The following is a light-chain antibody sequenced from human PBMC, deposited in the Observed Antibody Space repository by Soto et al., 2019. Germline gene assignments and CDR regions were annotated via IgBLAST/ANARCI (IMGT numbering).Light chain of an antibody. V-gene: IGLV2-23*01. CDR1: SSDVGGYNY. CDR2: EGS. CDR3: CSYAGSRTFV. J-gene: IGLJ3*02. Sequence: QSALTQPASVSGSPGQSITISCTGTSSDVGGYNYVSWYQQHPGKAPKLMIYEGSKRPSGISHRFSGSKSDNTASLTISGLRAEDEAHYHCCSYAGSRTFVFGGGTKVTVL.